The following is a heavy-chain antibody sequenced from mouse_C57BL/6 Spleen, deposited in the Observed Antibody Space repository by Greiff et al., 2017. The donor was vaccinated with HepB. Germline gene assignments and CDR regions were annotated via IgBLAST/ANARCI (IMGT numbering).Heavy chain of an antibody. CDR1: GFSLTSYG. Sequence: VQLQQSGPGLVQPSQSLSITCTVSGFSLTSYGVHWVRQSPGKGLEWLGVIWRGGSTDYNAAFMSRLSITKNNSKSQVFFKMNSLQADDTAIYYCAKEGPRIYSYAMDYWGQGTSVTVSS. J-gene: IGHJ4*01. D-gene: IGHD2-10*02. CDR3: AKEGPRIYSYAMDY. V-gene: IGHV2-5*01. CDR2: IWRGGST.